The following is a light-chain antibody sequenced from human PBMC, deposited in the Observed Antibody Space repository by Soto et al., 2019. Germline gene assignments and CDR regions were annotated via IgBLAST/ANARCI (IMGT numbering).Light chain of an antibody. CDR2: KAS. Sequence: DIQMTQSPSTLSGSVGDRVTITCRASQTISSWLARYQQKPGKAPKLLIYKASTLKSGVPSSFSGSGSGTEFTLTISGLQPDDFATYYCQHYNSYSEAFGQGTKVELK. CDR3: QHYNSYSEA. J-gene: IGKJ1*01. V-gene: IGKV1-5*03. CDR1: QTISSW.